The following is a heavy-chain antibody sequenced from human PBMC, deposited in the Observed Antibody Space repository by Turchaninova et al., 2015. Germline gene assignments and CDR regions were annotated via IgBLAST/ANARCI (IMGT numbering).Heavy chain of an antibody. CDR1: GGSHSRGVYS. CDR3: ARKTTDDDSFDI. J-gene: IGHJ3*02. Sequence: QLXXXESGSGLVRXSQTXSLTXXXSGGSHSRGVYSWRWIRQPAGKGLEWLGNMYQSGSTYYNPALKSRVTISGDRSKNQFSLEVSSVTAADTAIYYCARKTTDDDSFDIWGQGTMVTVSS. V-gene: IGHV4-30-2*01. CDR2: MYQSGST. D-gene: IGHD4-17*01.